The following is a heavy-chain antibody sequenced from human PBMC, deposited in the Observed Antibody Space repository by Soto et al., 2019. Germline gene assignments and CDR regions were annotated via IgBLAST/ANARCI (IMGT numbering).Heavy chain of an antibody. D-gene: IGHD6-6*01. CDR3: ARDLIAARPGWFDP. Sequence: QVQLVQSGAEVKKPGASVKVSCKPSGYTFITYGISWVRQAPGQGLEWMGWISAYNGKTDYAQKFQGRVTMTTDASTSTAYMELRSLRFDDTAVYYCARDLIAARPGWFDPWGRGTLVTVS. CDR2: ISAYNGKT. CDR1: GYTFITYG. V-gene: IGHV1-18*01. J-gene: IGHJ5*02.